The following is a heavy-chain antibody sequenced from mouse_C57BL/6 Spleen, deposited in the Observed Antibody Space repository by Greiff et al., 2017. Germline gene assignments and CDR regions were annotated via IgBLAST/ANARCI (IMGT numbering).Heavy chain of an antibody. CDR2: ISSGGSYT. CDR1: GFTFSSYG. CDR3: ARSYSGSSYEDIDV. J-gene: IGHJ1*03. Sequence: EVKLVESGGDLEKPGGSLKLSCAASGFTFSSYGMSWVRQTPDKRLEWVATISSGGSYTYYPDSVKGRFTISRDNAKNTLYLQMSSLKSEDTAMYYCARSYSGSSYEDIDVWGTGTTVTVSS. D-gene: IGHD1-1*01. V-gene: IGHV5-6*02.